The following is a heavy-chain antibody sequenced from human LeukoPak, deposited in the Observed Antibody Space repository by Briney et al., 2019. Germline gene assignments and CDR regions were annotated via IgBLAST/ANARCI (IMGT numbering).Heavy chain of an antibody. Sequence: GGSLRLSCAASGFTLSSYAMHWVRQAPGKGLEWVAVISYDGSNKYYADSVKGRFTISRDNSKNTLYRQMNSLRAEDTAVYYCARDSGSGSYVDYWGQGTLVTVSS. J-gene: IGHJ4*02. V-gene: IGHV3-30*04. CDR3: ARDSGSGSYVDY. CDR2: ISYDGSNK. D-gene: IGHD3-10*01. CDR1: GFTLSSYA.